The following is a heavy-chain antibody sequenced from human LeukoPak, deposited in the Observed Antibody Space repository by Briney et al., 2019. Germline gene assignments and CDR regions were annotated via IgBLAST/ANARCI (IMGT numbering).Heavy chain of an antibody. J-gene: IGHJ3*02. D-gene: IGHD3-22*01. CDR1: GFTFSSYA. V-gene: IGHV3-23*01. Sequence: GGSLRLSCAASGFTFSSYAMSWVRQAPGKGLEWVSGLSGSGGSTYYADSVRGRFTISRDNPNNLLYLQMSYLRGEDTAVYYCARRSGYYWDAFDIWGQGTMVTVSS. CDR2: LSGSGGST. CDR3: ARRSGYYWDAFDI.